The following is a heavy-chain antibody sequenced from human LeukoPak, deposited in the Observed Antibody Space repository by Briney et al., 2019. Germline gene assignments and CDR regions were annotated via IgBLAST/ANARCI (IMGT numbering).Heavy chain of an antibody. D-gene: IGHD2-15*01. Sequence: SETLSLTCTVSGYSISSGYYWGWIRQPPGKGLEWIGSLYHSGSTYYNPSLESRVTISVDTSKNQFSLKLSSVTAADTAVYFCAREPRGGLKDLDYWGQGTLVTVSS. CDR3: AREPRGGLKDLDY. CDR1: GYSISSGYY. CDR2: LYHSGST. J-gene: IGHJ4*02. V-gene: IGHV4-38-2*02.